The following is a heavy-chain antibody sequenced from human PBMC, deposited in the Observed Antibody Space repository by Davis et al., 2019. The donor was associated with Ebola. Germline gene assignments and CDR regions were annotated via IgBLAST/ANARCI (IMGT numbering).Heavy chain of an antibody. V-gene: IGHV1-18*04. D-gene: IGHD3-22*01. CDR3: ARVLYYYDSSGYYYWFDP. CDR2: ISGYNGNR. CDR1: GYTLSTYG. J-gene: IGHJ5*02. Sequence: ASVKVSCKASGYTLSTYGISWVRQAPGQGLEWMGWISGYNGNRNYAQKFQGRVTMTTDTSTSTAYMELRGLRSDDTAVYYCARVLYYYDSSGYYYWFDPWGQGTLVTVSS.